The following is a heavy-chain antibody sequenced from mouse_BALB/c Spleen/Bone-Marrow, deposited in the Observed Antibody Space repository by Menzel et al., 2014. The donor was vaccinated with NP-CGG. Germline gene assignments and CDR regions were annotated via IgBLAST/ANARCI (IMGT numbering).Heavy chain of an antibody. J-gene: IGHJ3*01. CDR1: DFNIKDAY. V-gene: IGHV14-3*02. Sequence: EVQLVESGAELVKPGASVKLSCTASDFNIKDAYMHWVKQRPEQGLEWIGRIDPANVNTKYDTKFQGKATITADTSSNTAYLLLSSLTSGDTAVYYCAVYYYGRSSFAYWGQGTLVTVSA. CDR2: IDPANVNT. CDR3: AVYYYGRSSFAY. D-gene: IGHD1-1*01.